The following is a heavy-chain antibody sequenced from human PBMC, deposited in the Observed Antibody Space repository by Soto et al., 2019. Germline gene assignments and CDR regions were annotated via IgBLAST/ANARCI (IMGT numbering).Heavy chain of an antibody. V-gene: IGHV3-66*01. Sequence: EVQLVESGGGLVQPGGSLRLSCVASGFTVSNNYMTWVRQAPGKGLEWVSNMYSGGETFYTDSVKGRFTISRDSSTNTLYLQMDNVRAEDTAVYYCASDPGVNWAWGKGTTVTVSS. CDR2: MYSGGET. J-gene: IGHJ6*04. D-gene: IGHD2-8*01. CDR1: GFTVSNNY. CDR3: ASDPGVNWA.